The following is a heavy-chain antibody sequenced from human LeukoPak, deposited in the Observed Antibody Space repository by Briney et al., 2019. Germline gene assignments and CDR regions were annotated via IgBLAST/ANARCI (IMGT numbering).Heavy chain of an antibody. CDR3: ERDPLKRAFDI. J-gene: IGHJ3*02. V-gene: IGHV3-23*01. CDR1: GFTFSSYA. CDR2: ISCSGGST. Sequence: GGSLRLSCAASGFTFSSYAMSWVRQAPGKGLEWVSAISCSGGSTYYADSVKGRFTISRDNSKNTLHLQMKSLRAEDTAVYYCERDPLKRAFDIWGQGTIVTVSS.